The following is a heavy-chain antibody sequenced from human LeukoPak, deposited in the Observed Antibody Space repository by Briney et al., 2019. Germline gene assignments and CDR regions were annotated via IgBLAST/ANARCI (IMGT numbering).Heavy chain of an antibody. CDR1: GSTFTSDA. V-gene: IGHV3-23*01. Sequence: GGSLRLSCVASGSTFTSDAMNWVRQAPGKGLEWVSSTVSRGTTQYADSVKGRFTVSRDTSKNTLYLQMNSLRADDTAVYYCAKCSTSAYTTGWCNWIDPWGQGTLVTVSS. J-gene: IGHJ5*02. CDR3: AKCSTSAYTTGWCNWIDP. CDR2: TVSRGTT. D-gene: IGHD6-19*01.